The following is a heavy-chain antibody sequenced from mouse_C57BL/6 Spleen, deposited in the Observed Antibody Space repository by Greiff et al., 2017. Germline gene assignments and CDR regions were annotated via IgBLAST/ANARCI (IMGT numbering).Heavy chain of an antibody. D-gene: IGHD1-1*01. V-gene: IGHV1-55*01. CDR2: IYPGSGST. CDR1: GYTFTSYW. Sequence: VQLQQPGAELVKPGASVKMSCKASGYTFTSYWITWVKQRPGQGLEWIGDIYPGSGSTNYNEKFKSKATLTVDTSSSTAYMQLSSLTSEDSAVYYCAREGTVVAPYFDYWGQGTTLTVSS. J-gene: IGHJ2*01. CDR3: AREGTVVAPYFDY.